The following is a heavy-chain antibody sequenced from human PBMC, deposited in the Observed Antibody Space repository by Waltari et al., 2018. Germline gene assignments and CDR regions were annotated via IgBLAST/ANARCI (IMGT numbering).Heavy chain of an antibody. CDR3: EGSWT. CDR1: GFN. Sequence: EVQLVESGGVLVQPGGSLRLSCAASGFNWIRQAPGKGLEWVANINRDGSRESYVDSVKGRFTISRDNAKNSVFLQMNSPRVEDTAVYYCEGSWTWGQVTLVTVSS. CDR2: INRDGSRE. J-gene: IGHJ4*02. V-gene: IGHV3-7*01. D-gene: IGHD5-12*01.